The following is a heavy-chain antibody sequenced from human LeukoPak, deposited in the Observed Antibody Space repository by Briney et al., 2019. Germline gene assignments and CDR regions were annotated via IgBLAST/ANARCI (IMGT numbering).Heavy chain of an antibody. CDR3: ARDNSVRDEAWWSNP. CDR1: GYTFTGYW. D-gene: IGHD5-24*01. J-gene: IGHJ5*02. CDR2: ISPSGGST. V-gene: IGHV1-46*01. Sequence: ASVKVSCKAFGYTFTGYWMHWVRQAPGQGPEWMGVISPSGGSTIYAQKFKGRVTLTRDMSTSTDYLELSSLRSEDTAVYYCARDNSVRDEAWWSNPWGQGTLVTVSS.